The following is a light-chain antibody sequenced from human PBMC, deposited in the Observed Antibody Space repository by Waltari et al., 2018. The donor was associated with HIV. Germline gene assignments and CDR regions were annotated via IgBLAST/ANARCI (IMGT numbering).Light chain of an antibody. CDR2: ANS. CDR3: QVWDTGLVV. J-gene: IGLJ2*01. V-gene: IGLV3-9*01. CDR1: NIGRKN. Sequence: SYELTQSPSAVSVALGQTARITCGGNNIGRKNVHWYQQKPGQAPVVVIYANSNRPSGIPERFSGSNSGNKATLTIGRAQGGDDADYYCQVWDTGLVVFGAGTKLTVL.